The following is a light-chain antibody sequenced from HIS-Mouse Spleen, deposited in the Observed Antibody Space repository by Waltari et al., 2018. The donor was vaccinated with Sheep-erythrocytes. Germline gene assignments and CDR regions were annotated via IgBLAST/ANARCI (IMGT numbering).Light chain of an antibody. CDR1: SGSIASNY. J-gene: IGLJ3*02. CDR3: QSYDSSNHGV. CDR2: EDN. Sequence: NFMLTQPHSVSESPGKTVTISCTRSSGSIASNYLQCYQQRPGSAPTTVIYEDNQRPSGVPDRFSGSIDSSSNSASLTISGLKTEDEADYYCQSYDSSNHGVFGGGTKLTVL. V-gene: IGLV6-57*04.